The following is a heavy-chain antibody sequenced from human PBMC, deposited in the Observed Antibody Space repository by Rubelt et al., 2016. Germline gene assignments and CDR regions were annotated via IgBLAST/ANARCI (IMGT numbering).Heavy chain of an antibody. J-gene: IGHJ4*02. V-gene: IGHV3-30*04. Sequence: GSLRLSCAASGFTFSSYAMHWVRQAPGQGLEWVTCTSYDGINKYYADSVKGRFTISSDNSKSTLYLQMNSLRAEDTAVYYCARVAFDRSGNYYGYQGGIDYWGQGTLVTVSS. CDR2: TSYDGINK. CDR3: ARVAFDRSGNYYGYQGGIDY. CDR1: GFTFSSYA. D-gene: IGHD3-22*01.